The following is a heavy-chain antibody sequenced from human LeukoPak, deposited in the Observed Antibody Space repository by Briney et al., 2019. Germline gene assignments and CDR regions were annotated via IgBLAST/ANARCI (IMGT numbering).Heavy chain of an antibody. Sequence: PGGSLRLSCAASGFTFSSYGMHWVRQAPGKGLELVAVIWYDGSNKYYADSVKGRFTISRDNSKNLLYLQMDSLRVEDTAVYYCARAGTCSSTSCDGGIEYWGQGTLVTVSS. V-gene: IGHV3-33*03. CDR1: GFTFSSYG. J-gene: IGHJ4*02. CDR3: ARAGTCSSTSCDGGIEY. CDR2: IWYDGSNK. D-gene: IGHD2-2*01.